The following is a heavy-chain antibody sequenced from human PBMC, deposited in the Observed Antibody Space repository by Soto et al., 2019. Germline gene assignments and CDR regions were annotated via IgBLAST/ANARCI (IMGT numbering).Heavy chain of an antibody. Sequence: EVQLVESGGGLVKPGGSLRLSCAASGFTFSSYSMNWVRQAPGKGLEWVSSISSSSSYIYYADSVKGRFTISRDNAKNSLYLQMNSLRAEDTAVYYCARSGRGGDSDILTGYYILVGAFDIWGQGTMVTVSS. V-gene: IGHV3-21*01. CDR1: GFTFSSYS. CDR2: ISSSSSYI. D-gene: IGHD3-9*01. J-gene: IGHJ3*02. CDR3: ARSGRGGDSDILTGYYILVGAFDI.